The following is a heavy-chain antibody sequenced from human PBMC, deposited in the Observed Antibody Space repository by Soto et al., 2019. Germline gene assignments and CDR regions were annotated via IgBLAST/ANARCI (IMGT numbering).Heavy chain of an antibody. CDR2: IYHSGTT. Sequence: PSETLSLTCVVSGDSIARSYWWSWVRQPPGQGLEWIGEIYHSGTTNYNPSLKSRVTILQGKSNNQFSLRLDSVTAADTAVYYCARYDIGIFDQWGQGTLVTVSS. D-gene: IGHD3-10*01. CDR3: ARYDIGIFDQ. V-gene: IGHV4-4*02. CDR1: GDSIARSYW. J-gene: IGHJ4*01.